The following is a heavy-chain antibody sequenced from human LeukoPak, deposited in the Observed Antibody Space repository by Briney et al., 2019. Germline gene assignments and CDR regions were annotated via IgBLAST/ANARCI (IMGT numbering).Heavy chain of an antibody. CDR3: ARDPFPHYYGSGSCVGH. J-gene: IGHJ4*02. CDR2: IWYDGSNK. D-gene: IGHD3-10*01. V-gene: IGHV3-33*01. CDR1: GFTFSSYG. Sequence: PGGSLRLSCAASGFTFSSYGMHWVRQAPGKGLEWVAVIWYDGSNKYYADSVKGRFTISRDNSKNTLYLQMNSLRAEDTAVYYCARDPFPHYYGSGSCVGHWGQGTLVTVSS.